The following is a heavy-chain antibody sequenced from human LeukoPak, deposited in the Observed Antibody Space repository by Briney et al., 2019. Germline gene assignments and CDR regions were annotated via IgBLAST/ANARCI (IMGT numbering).Heavy chain of an antibody. D-gene: IGHD6-13*01. CDR3: ARGGSKGSSSWYGVLSNWFDP. CDR2: IIPIFGTA. V-gene: IGHV1-69*06. Sequence: SVKVSCKASGYTFTSYAISWVRQAPGQGLEWMGGIIPIFGTANYAQKFQGRVTITADKSTSTAYMELSSLRSEDTAVYYCARGGSKGSSSWYGVLSNWFDPWGQGTLVTVSS. J-gene: IGHJ5*02. CDR1: GYTFTSYA.